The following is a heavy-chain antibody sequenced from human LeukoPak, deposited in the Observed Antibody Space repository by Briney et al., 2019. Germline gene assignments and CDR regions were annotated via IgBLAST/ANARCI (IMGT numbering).Heavy chain of an antibody. Sequence: PSETLSLTCTVFGGSFTDYFWTWIRHSPGKGLEWIGEINDYTGDTKYNPSLNSRVSISLEKSKNQLSLELRSVTAADTAVYYCAGEDSNDVSGYPTRSFDHWGQGTLVIVSS. CDR1: GGSFTDYF. D-gene: IGHD3-22*01. J-gene: IGHJ4*02. CDR2: INDYTGDT. V-gene: IGHV4-34*01. CDR3: AGEDSNDVSGYPTRSFDH.